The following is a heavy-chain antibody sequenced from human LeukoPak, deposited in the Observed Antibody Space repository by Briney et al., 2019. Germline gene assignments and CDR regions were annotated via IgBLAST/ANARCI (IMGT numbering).Heavy chain of an antibody. V-gene: IGHV1-69*06. D-gene: IGHD1-26*01. J-gene: IGHJ4*02. Sequence: GSSVKISCKTSGGTFSSYAISWVRQAPGQGLEWMGGIIPIFGTANYAQKFQGRVTITADKSTSTAYMELSSLRSEDTAVYYCARDISGSYGYWGQGTLVTVSS. CDR2: IIPIFGTA. CDR3: ARDISGSYGY. CDR1: GGTFSSYA.